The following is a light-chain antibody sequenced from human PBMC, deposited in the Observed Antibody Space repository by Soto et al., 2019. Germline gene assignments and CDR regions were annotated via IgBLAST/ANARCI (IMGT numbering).Light chain of an antibody. CDR3: CSYAGSNTGV. Sequence: QSALTQPRSVSGSPGQSVAISCTGTSSDVGGYKYVSWYQQHPAKAPKLMIYDVSDQPSGVPDRFSGSKSGNTASLTISGLQAEDEADYYCCSYAGSNTGVFGGGTKLTVL. V-gene: IGLV2-11*01. CDR2: DVS. J-gene: IGLJ3*02. CDR1: SSDVGGYKY.